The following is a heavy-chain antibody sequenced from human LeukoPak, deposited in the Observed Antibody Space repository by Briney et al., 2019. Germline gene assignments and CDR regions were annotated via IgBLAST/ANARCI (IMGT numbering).Heavy chain of an antibody. CDR3: ARDGNSGYEYTNDY. Sequence: GGSLRLSCAASGFTFSSYAMHWVRQAPGKGLEWVAVISYDGSNKYYADSVKGRFTISRDNSKNTLYLQMNSLRAEDTAVYYCARDGNSGYEYTNDYWGQGTLVTVSS. CDR2: ISYDGSNK. V-gene: IGHV3-30*01. D-gene: IGHD5-12*01. J-gene: IGHJ4*02. CDR1: GFTFSSYA.